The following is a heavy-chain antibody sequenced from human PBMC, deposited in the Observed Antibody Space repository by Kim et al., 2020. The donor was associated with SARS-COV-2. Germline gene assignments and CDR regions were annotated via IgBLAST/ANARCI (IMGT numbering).Heavy chain of an antibody. V-gene: IGHV6-1*01. J-gene: IGHJ4*02. CDR1: GDSVSSNIVA. D-gene: IGHD1-26*01. CDR3: ARSYSGTYNS. CDR2: TYYRSKWYN. Sequence: SQTLSLTCAISGDSVSSNIVAWNWIRQSPSRGLEWLVRTYYRSKWYNDYAVSVKSRITITPDTSKNQFSLHLSSVSPEDTAIYYFARSYSGTYNSWGQGTLGTVSA.